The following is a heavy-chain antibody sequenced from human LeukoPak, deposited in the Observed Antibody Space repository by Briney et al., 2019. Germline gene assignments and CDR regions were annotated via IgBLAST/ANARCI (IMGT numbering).Heavy chain of an antibody. CDR1: GGSISSYY. D-gene: IGHD3-22*01. V-gene: IGHV4-59*01. CDR2: IYYSGST. CDR3: ARGPYYYDSSGYYYDY. J-gene: IGHJ4*02. Sequence: SETLSLTCTVSGGSISSYYWSWIRQPPGKGLEWIGYIYYSGSTNYNPSLKSRVTISVDTSKNQFSLKLSSVTAADTAVYYCARGPYYYDSSGYYYDYWGQGTLVIVSS.